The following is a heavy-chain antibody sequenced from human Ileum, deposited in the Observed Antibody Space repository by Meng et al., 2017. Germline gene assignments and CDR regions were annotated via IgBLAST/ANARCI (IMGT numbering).Heavy chain of an antibody. J-gene: IGHJ4*02. Sequence: QVQLQESGPGLVKPSGPLSLTYAVSGASIIGVKWWPWVRQTPGKGLEWIGEIHHSGSTNSIPSLKSRVTLSVDKSKNQFSLSMTSVTAADTAVYYCARGTGDIRVGFDYWGQGTLVTVSS. CDR1: GASIIGVKW. D-gene: IGHD7-27*01. V-gene: IGHV4-4*02. CDR3: ARGTGDIRVGFDY. CDR2: IHHSGST.